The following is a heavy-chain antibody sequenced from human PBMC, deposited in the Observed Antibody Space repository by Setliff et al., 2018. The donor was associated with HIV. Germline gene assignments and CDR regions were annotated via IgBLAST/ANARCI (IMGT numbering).Heavy chain of an antibody. J-gene: IGHJ4*02. V-gene: IGHV4-39*07. Sequence: SETLSLTCTVPGGSINRSNYYWGWIRQPPGKGLEWIGTISYTGSTYYDPSLKSRVTISVDTSKNQFSLKLSSATAADTAVYYCARSRLHYYDSSGYYPSYFDYWGQGTLVTVSS. CDR1: GGSINRSNYY. D-gene: IGHD3-22*01. CDR2: ISYTGST. CDR3: ARSRLHYYDSSGYYPSYFDY.